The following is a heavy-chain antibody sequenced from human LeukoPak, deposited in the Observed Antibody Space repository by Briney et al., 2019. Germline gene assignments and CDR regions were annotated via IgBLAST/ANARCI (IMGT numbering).Heavy chain of an antibody. V-gene: IGHV4-39*01. Sequence: PSETLSLTCTVSGGSISSSSYYWGWIRQPPGKGLEWIGSIYYSGSTYYNPSLKSRVTISVDTSKNQFSLKLSSVTAADTAVYYCARYYGSVRSLDYSGQGTRVSVSS. CDR2: IYYSGST. D-gene: IGHD3-10*01. CDR3: ARYYGSVRSLDY. CDR1: GGSISSSSYY. J-gene: IGHJ4*02.